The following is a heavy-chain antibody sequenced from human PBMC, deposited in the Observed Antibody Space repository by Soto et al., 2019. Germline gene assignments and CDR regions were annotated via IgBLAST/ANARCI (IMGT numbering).Heavy chain of an antibody. D-gene: IGHD2-2*01. CDR3: AKELRLPAAGTMDY. V-gene: IGHV3-66*01. Sequence: PGGSLRLSCTASGFTISSNYTTWVRQAPGKGLEWVSVIYSDGNTYYADSVKGRFTISRDNSKNTVYLQMNSLRAEDSAIYYCAKELRLPAAGTMDYWVQGTLVTVSS. CDR1: GFTISSNY. CDR2: IYSDGNT. J-gene: IGHJ4*02.